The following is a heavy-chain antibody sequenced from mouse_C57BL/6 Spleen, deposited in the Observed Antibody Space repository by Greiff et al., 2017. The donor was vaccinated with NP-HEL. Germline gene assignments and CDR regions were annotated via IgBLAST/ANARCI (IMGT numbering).Heavy chain of an antibody. V-gene: IGHV14-3*01. CDR2: IDPANGNT. J-gene: IGHJ2*01. CDR3: ARRLRLPYYFDY. CDR1: GFTIKNTY. Sequence: VQLQQSVAELVRPGASVKLSCTASGFTIKNTYMHWVKQRPEQGLEWIGRIDPANGNTKYAPKFQGKATITADTSSNTAYLQLSSLTSEDTAIYYCARRLRLPYYFDYWGQGTTLTVSS. D-gene: IGHD3-2*02.